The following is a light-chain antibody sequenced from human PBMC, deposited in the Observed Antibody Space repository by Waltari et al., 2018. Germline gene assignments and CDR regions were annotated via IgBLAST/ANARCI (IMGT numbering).Light chain of an antibody. CDR2: AAS. CDR3: QQLNSYPP. V-gene: IGKV1-9*01. Sequence: IQLTQSPSSLSASVGDRVTITCRASQGISSYLAWYQQKPGKAPKLLIYAASTLHSGVPSRFSGSGSGTDFTLTISSLQPEDFATYYCQQLNSYPPFGGGTKVEIK. J-gene: IGKJ4*01. CDR1: QGISSY.